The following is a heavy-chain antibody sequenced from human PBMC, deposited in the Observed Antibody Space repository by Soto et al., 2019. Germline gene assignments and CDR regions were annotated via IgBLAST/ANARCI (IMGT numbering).Heavy chain of an antibody. CDR3: AREDWYYFDY. Sequence: EVHLVEAGGGLVQPGGSLRLSCAASGFSFRSSWMSWVRQAPGKGLQWVANINQDGSANYYADSVRGRFTSSRDNADNSLYLQMNSLRAEDTALYYCAREDWYYFDYWGQGTLVTVSS. D-gene: IGHD3-9*01. CDR1: GFSFRSSW. CDR2: INQDGSAN. J-gene: IGHJ4*02. V-gene: IGHV3-7*03.